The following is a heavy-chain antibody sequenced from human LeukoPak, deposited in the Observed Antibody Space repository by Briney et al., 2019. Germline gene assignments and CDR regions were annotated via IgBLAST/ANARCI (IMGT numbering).Heavy chain of an antibody. V-gene: IGHV3-48*04. Sequence: PGGSLRLSCAASGFTFSSYSMNWVRQAPGRGLEWVSYISSISTTIYYTDSVQGRFTISRDNAKNSLYLHMNSLRAEDTAVYYCARDLPVDYYGSGSYYSPFFDYWGQGTLVTVSS. CDR2: ISSISTTI. CDR1: GFTFSSYS. CDR3: ARDLPVDYYGSGSYYSPFFDY. D-gene: IGHD3-10*01. J-gene: IGHJ4*02.